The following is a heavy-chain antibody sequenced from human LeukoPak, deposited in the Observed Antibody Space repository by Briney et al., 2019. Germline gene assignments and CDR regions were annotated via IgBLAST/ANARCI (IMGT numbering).Heavy chain of an antibody. CDR2: IYSGGST. D-gene: IGHD6-19*01. CDR3: AKDRLGAVAEYPDY. CDR1: GFAVSSKY. Sequence: GGSLRLSCAASGFAVSSKYISWVRQAPGKGLEWVSVIYSGGSTNYADSVKGRFTISRDNSKNTVYLQMNSLRADDTAKYCCAKDRLGAVAEYPDYWGQGTLVTVSS. V-gene: IGHV3-66*01. J-gene: IGHJ4*02.